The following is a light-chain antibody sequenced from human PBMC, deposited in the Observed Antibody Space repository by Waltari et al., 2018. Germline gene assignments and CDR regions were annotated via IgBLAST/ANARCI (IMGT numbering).Light chain of an antibody. CDR2: RST. CDR3: AAWDDSLNGWV. CDR1: SSNIGSNT. Sequence: QSVLTQPPSASGTPGQRVTISCSGSSSNIGSNTVDWYQQLPGTAHKFLIYRSTDRPSGGPARFSGSKSGTAASLAISGLQSEDEADYYCAAWDDSLNGWVFGGGTKVTVL. V-gene: IGLV1-44*01. J-gene: IGLJ3*02.